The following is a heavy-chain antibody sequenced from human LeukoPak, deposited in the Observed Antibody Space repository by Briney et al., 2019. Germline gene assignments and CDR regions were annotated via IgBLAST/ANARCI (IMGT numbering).Heavy chain of an antibody. Sequence: ASVKVSCKASGYTFTDYYIHLVRRAPGLGLEWMGWVDPRSGITKCTQKFQGRVTMTRDTSINTVYVDLSGLTFDDTAVYYCATDNYGMLDYWGQGTLVTVSS. V-gene: IGHV1-2*02. CDR1: GYTFTDYY. CDR3: ATDNYGMLDY. CDR2: VDPRSGIT. J-gene: IGHJ4*01. D-gene: IGHD3-9*01.